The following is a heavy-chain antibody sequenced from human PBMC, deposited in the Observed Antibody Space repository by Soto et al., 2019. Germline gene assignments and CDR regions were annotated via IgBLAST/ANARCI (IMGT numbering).Heavy chain of an antibody. J-gene: IGHJ5*02. V-gene: IGHV3-30*18. D-gene: IGHD3-16*01. CDR1: GFTFSSYG. Sequence: QVQLVESGGGVVQPGRSLRLSCAASGFTFSSYGMHWVRQAPGKGLEWVAVISYDGSNKYYADSVKGRFTISRDNSKNTLYLKMNSLRAEDTAVYYCAKASGEGGDFDPWGQGTLVPVSS. CDR2: ISYDGSNK. CDR3: AKASGEGGDFDP.